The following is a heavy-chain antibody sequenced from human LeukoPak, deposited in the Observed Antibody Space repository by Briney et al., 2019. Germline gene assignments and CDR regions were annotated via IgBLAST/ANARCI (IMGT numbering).Heavy chain of an antibody. CDR3: ARDVNAYSNYVIDY. J-gene: IGHJ4*02. D-gene: IGHD4-11*01. Sequence: ASVKVSCKASGYIFTSYNIYWVRQATGQGLEWMGIINPNGGTTSYAQKFQGRVTMTTDTSTSTVYMEVSSLRSEDTAVYYCARDVNAYSNYVIDYWGQGTLVTVSS. CDR1: GYIFTSYN. V-gene: IGHV1-46*01. CDR2: INPNGGTT.